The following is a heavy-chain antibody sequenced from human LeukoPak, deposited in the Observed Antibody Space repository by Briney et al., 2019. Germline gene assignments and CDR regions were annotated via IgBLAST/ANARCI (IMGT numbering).Heavy chain of an antibody. J-gene: IGHJ4*02. CDR3: ANEVRPNDY. CDR1: GFTFSSHA. Sequence: GGALRLSCAASGFTFSSHAMCWVRAAPGKGLEWVSSIDISGGGTYYADSVQGRFTISRDNSMNTLYLEMNSLRAEDTALYYCANEVRPNDYWGQGTLVTVSS. V-gene: IGHV3-23*01. CDR2: IDISGGGT. D-gene: IGHD1-1*01.